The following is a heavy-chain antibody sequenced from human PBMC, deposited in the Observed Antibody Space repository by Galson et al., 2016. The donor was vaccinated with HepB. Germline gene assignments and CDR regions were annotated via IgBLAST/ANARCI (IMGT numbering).Heavy chain of an antibody. J-gene: IGHJ4*02. CDR2: IWYDGSIK. CDR1: GFTFRSYG. D-gene: IGHD1-26*01. CDR3: ARETRDGSYGCEY. Sequence: SLRLSCAASGFTFRSYGMHWVRQAPGKGLEWVAVIWYDGSIKYHADSVEGRFTISRDNSQNTLFLQMNSLRAEDTAVYYCARETRDGSYGCEYWGQGTRVTVSS. V-gene: IGHV3-33*01.